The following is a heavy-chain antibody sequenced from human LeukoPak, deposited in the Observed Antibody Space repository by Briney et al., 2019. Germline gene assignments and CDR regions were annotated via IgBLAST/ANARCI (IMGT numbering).Heavy chain of an antibody. V-gene: IGHV3-53*01. D-gene: IGHD3-22*01. CDR2: IYVGGNT. CDR3: ARGGTTMIVPIF. CDR1: GFTVSSNY. J-gene: IGHJ4*02. Sequence: GRSLRLSCAASGFTVSSNYMSWVRQAPGKGLEWVSVIYVGGNTYYADSVKGRFTISRDNSKNTLYLQMNSLRAEDTAVYYCARGGTTMIVPIFWGQGTLVTVSS.